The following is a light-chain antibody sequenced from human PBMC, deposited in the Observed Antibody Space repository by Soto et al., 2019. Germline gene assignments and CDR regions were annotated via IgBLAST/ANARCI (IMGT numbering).Light chain of an antibody. J-gene: IGLJ1*01. CDR1: SSDVGGYNY. V-gene: IGLV2-8*01. Sequence: QSVLTQPPSASGSSGQSVTISCTGTSSDVGGYNYVSWYQHHPGKAPKLIIYEVYKRPSGVPDRFSGSKSGNTAALTVSGLQAEDEADYYCSSYVGTNSYVFGTGNKVTVL. CDR2: EVY. CDR3: SSYVGTNSYV.